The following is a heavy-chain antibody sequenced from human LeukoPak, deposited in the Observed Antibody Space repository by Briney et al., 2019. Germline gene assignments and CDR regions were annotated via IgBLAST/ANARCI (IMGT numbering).Heavy chain of an antibody. CDR2: IKQDGSEK. Sequence: GGSLRLSCAASGFTSSDYWMHWVRQAPGKGLEWVANIKQDGSEKNYVASVKGRFTISRDNAKNSLYLHTNSLRAEDTALYYCARGRWAPFDCWGQGTLVTVSS. CDR3: ARGRWAPFDC. D-gene: IGHD6-13*01. J-gene: IGHJ4*02. CDR1: GFTSSDYW. V-gene: IGHV3-7*01.